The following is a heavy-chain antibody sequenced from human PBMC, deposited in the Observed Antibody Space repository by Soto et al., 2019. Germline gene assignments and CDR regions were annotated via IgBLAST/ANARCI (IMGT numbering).Heavy chain of an antibody. CDR2: IHSDGTST. Sequence: EVQLVESGGGLVQPGESLRLSCAASGFTFDYYWMHWVRQAPGKGLVWVSRIHSDGTSTTYADSVKGRLTISRDNAKNTLSLQMNSLRAEDTAVYYCARGDRGAFDLWGQGTVVTVSS. J-gene: IGHJ3*01. V-gene: IGHV3-74*01. D-gene: IGHD1-26*01. CDR3: ARGDRGAFDL. CDR1: GFTFDYYW.